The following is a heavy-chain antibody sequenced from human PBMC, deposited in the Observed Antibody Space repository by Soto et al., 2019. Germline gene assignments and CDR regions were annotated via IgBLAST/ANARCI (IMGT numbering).Heavy chain of an antibody. CDR1: GFSLSTRGEG. CDR2: IYWKDEE. CDR3: AHRYGGNYYRWYFDS. D-gene: IGHD1-26*01. Sequence: SALKLVNPTPTLTVTCTFSGFSLSTRGEGVDWIRQSPGKAPEWLALIYWKDEERYTPGLKSRLTITKDTYKNQVVLIRTNLHTVDAAIYFCAHRYGGNYYRWYFDSWGQGTLGPVSS. V-gene: IGHV2-5*01. J-gene: IGHJ4*02.